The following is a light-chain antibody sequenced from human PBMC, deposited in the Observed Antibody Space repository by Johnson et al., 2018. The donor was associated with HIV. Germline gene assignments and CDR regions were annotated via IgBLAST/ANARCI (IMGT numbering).Light chain of an antibody. CDR3: GTWDSSLSAYV. CDR2: DNN. Sequence: QSVLTQPPSVSAAPGQKVTISCSGSSSNIGNNYVSWYQQLPGTAPKLLIYDNNTRHPGIPDRFSGSKSGTSATLSITGLQTGDEADYYCGTWDSSLSAYVFGTGTKVTVI. V-gene: IGLV1-51*01. J-gene: IGLJ1*01. CDR1: SSNIGNNY.